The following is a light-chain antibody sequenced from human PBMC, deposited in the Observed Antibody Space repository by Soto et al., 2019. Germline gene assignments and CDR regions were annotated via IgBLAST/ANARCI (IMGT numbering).Light chain of an antibody. V-gene: IGKV1D-16*01. Sequence: DVQMTQSPSSLSASVGDRVTITCRASQDINSYLAWYQQKPGNAPKSLIYAASSLQTGVPSRFSGSESGTDFTLTISILQPEDSATYYCLQYNIYPLTFGGGTKVEIK. CDR1: QDINSY. CDR3: LQYNIYPLT. J-gene: IGKJ4*01. CDR2: AAS.